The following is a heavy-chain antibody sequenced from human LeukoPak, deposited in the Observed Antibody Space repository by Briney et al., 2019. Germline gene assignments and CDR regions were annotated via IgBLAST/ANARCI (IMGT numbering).Heavy chain of an antibody. CDR2: LYSDGST. Sequence: PGGSLRLSCAASGYTVSSNYMSWVRQAPGKGLEWVSVLYSDGSTYYADSVRGRFTISRDNSKNTVYLQMNSLRAEDTAVYYCARLGYCSSVSCWNAFDIWGPGTMVTVSS. CDR1: GYTVSSNY. J-gene: IGHJ3*02. V-gene: IGHV3-53*01. D-gene: IGHD2-2*01. CDR3: ARLGYCSSVSCWNAFDI.